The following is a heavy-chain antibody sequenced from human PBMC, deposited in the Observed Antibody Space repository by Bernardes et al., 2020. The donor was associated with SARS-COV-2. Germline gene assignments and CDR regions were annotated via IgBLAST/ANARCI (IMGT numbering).Heavy chain of an antibody. CDR2: INYGGST. Sequence: SETLSLTCAVYGGSFSAYYWSWIRQPPGKGLEWIGEINYGGSTNYNPSLKSRVTMSVDTSKNQFSLKLTSVTAADTAIFYCARGSPQDGSGYYWSRFFDIWGQGTVVTVSS. D-gene: IGHD3-22*01. J-gene: IGHJ3*02. CDR3: ARGSPQDGSGYYWSRFFDI. V-gene: IGHV4-34*01. CDR1: GGSFSAYY.